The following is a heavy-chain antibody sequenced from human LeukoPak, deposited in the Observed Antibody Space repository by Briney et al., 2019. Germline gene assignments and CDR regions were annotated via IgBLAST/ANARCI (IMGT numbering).Heavy chain of an antibody. CDR2: INPSGGST. J-gene: IGHJ5*02. Sequence: GASVKVSCKASGYTFTSYYMHWVRQAPGQGLEWMGIINPSGGSTSYAQKFQGRVTMTRNTSISTAYMELSSLRSEDTAVYYCARGSSSSWYRSSDWFDPWGQGTLVTVSS. CDR3: ARGSSSSWYRSSDWFDP. CDR1: GYTFTSYY. D-gene: IGHD6-13*01. V-gene: IGHV1-46*01.